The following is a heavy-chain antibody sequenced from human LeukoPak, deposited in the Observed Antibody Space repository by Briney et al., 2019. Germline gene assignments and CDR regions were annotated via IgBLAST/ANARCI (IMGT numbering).Heavy chain of an antibody. Sequence: ASVKVSCKASGYTFTSYHMHWVRQAPGQGLEWMGWINPNSGGTNYAQKFQGRVTMTRDTSISTAYMELSRLRSDDTAVYYCARAAVAGRQGLGYWGQGTLVTVSS. J-gene: IGHJ4*02. CDR3: ARAAVAGRQGLGY. D-gene: IGHD6-19*01. CDR2: INPNSGGT. CDR1: GYTFTSYH. V-gene: IGHV1-2*02.